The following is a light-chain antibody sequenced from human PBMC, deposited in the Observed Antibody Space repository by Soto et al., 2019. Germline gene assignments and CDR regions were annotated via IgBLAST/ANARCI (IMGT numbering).Light chain of an antibody. CDR1: QTISSW. Sequence: DIQMTQSPSTLSGSVGDRVTITCRASQTISSWLAWYQQKPGKAPKLLIYKASTLKSGVPSRFSGSGSGTEFTLTISSLQPDDFATYYCQHYNSYSWTFGQGTQVDIK. V-gene: IGKV1-5*03. CDR3: QHYNSYSWT. CDR2: KAS. J-gene: IGKJ1*01.